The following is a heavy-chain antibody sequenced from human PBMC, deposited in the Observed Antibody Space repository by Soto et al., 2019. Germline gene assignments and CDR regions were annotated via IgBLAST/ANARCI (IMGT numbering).Heavy chain of an antibody. CDR1: GFTFSSYW. V-gene: IGHV3-7*01. CDR3: ASGYYDILTGYSFDI. Sequence: ESGGGLVQPGGSLRLSCAASGFTFSSYWMSWVRQAPGKGLEWVANIKQDGSEKYYVDSVKGRFTISRDNAKNSLYLQMNSLRAEDTAVYYCASGYYDILTGYSFDIWGQGTMVTVSS. CDR2: IKQDGSEK. D-gene: IGHD3-9*01. J-gene: IGHJ3*02.